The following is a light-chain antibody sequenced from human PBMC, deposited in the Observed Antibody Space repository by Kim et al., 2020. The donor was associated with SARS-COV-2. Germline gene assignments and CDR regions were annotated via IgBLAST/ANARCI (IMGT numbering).Light chain of an antibody. CDR3: SSYRSSALL. Sequence: PGQSITISCSGTSSDIGRYNCVSWYQQYPGKAPNLIIYNVNNRPSGVSARFSGFKSGNTASLTISGLQADDGADYYCSSYRSSALLFGGGTRVAVL. CDR1: SSDIGRYNC. V-gene: IGLV2-14*03. CDR2: NVN. J-gene: IGLJ3*02.